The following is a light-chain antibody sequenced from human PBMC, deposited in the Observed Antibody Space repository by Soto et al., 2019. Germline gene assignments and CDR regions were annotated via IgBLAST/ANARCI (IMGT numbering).Light chain of an antibody. CDR3: AAWDDTVRSYV. J-gene: IGLJ1*01. CDR1: ISNIGNNY. CDR2: RNN. Sequence: QSVLTQPPSVSGTPGQRVTISCSGGISNIGNNYVHWFQQLPGTAPKVLSNRNNQRPSGVPDRFSGSKSGTSASLAISGLRCEDEAEYYCAAWDDTVRSYVFGTGTKLTVL. V-gene: IGLV1-47*01.